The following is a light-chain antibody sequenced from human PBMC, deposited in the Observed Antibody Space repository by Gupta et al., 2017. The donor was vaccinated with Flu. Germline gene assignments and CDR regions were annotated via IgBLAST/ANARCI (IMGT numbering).Light chain of an antibody. CDR3: QQYKRYPVT. CDR2: KAS. Sequence: PSTRSASIGDRVTITCRASQSLTSWLAWYQQKPGKAPKILIYKASSLASEVPSRFGGSGSETEFTLTISGLQPDDFATYYCQQYKRYPVTFGQGTKVEIK. J-gene: IGKJ1*01. CDR1: QSLTSW. V-gene: IGKV1-5*03.